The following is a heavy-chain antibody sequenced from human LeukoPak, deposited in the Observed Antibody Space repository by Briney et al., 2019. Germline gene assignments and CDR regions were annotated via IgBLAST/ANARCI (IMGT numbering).Heavy chain of an antibody. CDR1: GGSISSYY. J-gene: IGHJ3*02. CDR3: ARSSTSLDAFDI. D-gene: IGHD2/OR15-2a*01. Sequence: SETLSLTCTVSGGSISSYYWSWIRQPPGKGLEWIGYIYYSGSTNYNPSLKSRVTISVDTSKNHFSLNLSSVTAADTAVYYCARSSTSLDAFDIWGQGTMVTVSS. V-gene: IGHV4-59*12. CDR2: IYYSGST.